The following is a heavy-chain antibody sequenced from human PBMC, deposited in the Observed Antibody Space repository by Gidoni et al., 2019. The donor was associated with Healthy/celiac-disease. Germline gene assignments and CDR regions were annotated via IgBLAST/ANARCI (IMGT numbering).Heavy chain of an antibody. J-gene: IGHJ6*02. V-gene: IGHV3-64D*06. CDR2: ISSNGGST. Sequence: EVQLVESGGGLVQPGGSMRLSCSASGFTFSSDAMHWVRQAPGKGLEYVSAISSNGGSTYYADSVKGRFTISRDNSKNTLYLQMSSLRAEDTAVYYCVKAITMVRGVIKQLYGMDVWGQGTTVTVSS. CDR1: GFTFSSDA. D-gene: IGHD3-10*01. CDR3: VKAITMVRGVIKQLYGMDV.